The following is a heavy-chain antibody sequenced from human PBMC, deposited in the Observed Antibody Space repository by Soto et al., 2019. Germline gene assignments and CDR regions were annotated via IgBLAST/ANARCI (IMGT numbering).Heavy chain of an antibody. CDR3: ASGDDYTYYYYYMDV. Sequence: QVQLVQSGAEVKKPGASVKVSCKASGYTFTSYYMHWVRQAPGQGLEWMGIINPSGGSTSYAQKFQGRVTMTRDTATSTVYMELSSLRSEHTAVYYCASGDDYTYYYYYMDVWGKGTTVTVSS. D-gene: IGHD4-4*01. J-gene: IGHJ6*03. CDR2: INPSGGST. CDR1: GYTFTSYY. V-gene: IGHV1-46*03.